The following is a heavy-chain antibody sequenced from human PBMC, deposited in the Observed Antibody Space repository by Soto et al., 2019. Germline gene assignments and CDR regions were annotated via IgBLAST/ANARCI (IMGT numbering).Heavy chain of an antibody. CDR1: GYTFTSYD. CDR2: IIPIFGNA. D-gene: IGHD3-3*01. V-gene: IGHV1-69*13. J-gene: IGHJ4*02. Sequence: GASVKVSCKASGYTFTSYDINWVRQATGQGLEWMGGIIPIFGNAYYAQKFQGRVTITAVESTSTAYMELSSLRSEDTAVYYCARQRFLEWLRFDYWGQGTLVTVSS. CDR3: ARQRFLEWLRFDY.